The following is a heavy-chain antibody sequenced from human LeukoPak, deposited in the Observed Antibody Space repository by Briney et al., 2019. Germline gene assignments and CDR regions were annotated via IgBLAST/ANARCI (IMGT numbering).Heavy chain of an antibody. D-gene: IGHD6-19*01. J-gene: IGHJ4*02. CDR3: AGGRQWLAFDS. CDR2: FYDSGNT. CDR1: GGSISSYY. V-gene: IGHV4-4*09. Sequence: SETLSLTCTVSGGSISSYYWSWIRQPPGKGLEWIGCFYDSGNTNYNPSLKSRVTVSVDTSKNQFSLKLTSVTAGDAAVYYCAGGRQWLAFDSWGREPWSPSP.